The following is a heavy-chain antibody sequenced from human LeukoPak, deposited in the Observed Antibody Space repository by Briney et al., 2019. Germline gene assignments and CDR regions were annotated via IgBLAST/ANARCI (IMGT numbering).Heavy chain of an antibody. Sequence: PGGSLRLSCAASGFTFSSYWMNWARQAPGKGLEWVASINHNGNVNYYVDSVKGRFTISRDNAKNSLYLQMNSLRAEDTALYHCARNNGMDVWGRGTTVIVSS. V-gene: IGHV3-7*03. CDR3: ARNNGMDV. J-gene: IGHJ6*02. CDR1: GFTFSSYW. CDR2: INHNGNVN.